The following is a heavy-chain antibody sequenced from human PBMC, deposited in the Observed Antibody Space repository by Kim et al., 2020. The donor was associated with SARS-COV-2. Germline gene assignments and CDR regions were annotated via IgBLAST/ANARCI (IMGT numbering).Heavy chain of an antibody. Sequence: ASVKVSRKASGYTFTSYDINWVRQATGQGLEWMGWMNPNSGNTGYAQKFQGRVTMTRNTSISTAYMELSSLRSEDTAVYYCARARITIFGVVITLLGWFDPWGQGTLVTVSS. V-gene: IGHV1-8*01. CDR1: GYTFTSYD. J-gene: IGHJ5*02. CDR3: ARARITIFGVVITLLGWFDP. D-gene: IGHD3-3*01. CDR2: MNPNSGNT.